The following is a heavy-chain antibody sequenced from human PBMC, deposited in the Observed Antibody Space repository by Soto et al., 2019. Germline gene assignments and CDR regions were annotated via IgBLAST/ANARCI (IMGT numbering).Heavy chain of an antibody. CDR2: TYYRSKWYN. Sequence: SQTLSLTCAISGDSVSSNSAAWNWIRQSPSRGLEWLGRTYYRSKWYNDYAVSVKSRITINPDTSKNQFSLQLNSVTPEDTAVYYCARNLGSLGYYYYYYGMDVWGQGTTVTV. CDR3: ARNLGSLGYYYYYYGMDV. D-gene: IGHD6-6*01. J-gene: IGHJ6*02. V-gene: IGHV6-1*01. CDR1: GDSVSSNSAA.